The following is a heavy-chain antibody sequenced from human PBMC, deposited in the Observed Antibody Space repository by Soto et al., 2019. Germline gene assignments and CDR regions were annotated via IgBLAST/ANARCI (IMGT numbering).Heavy chain of an antibody. J-gene: IGHJ4*02. Sequence: QLQLQESGPGLVKPSETLSLTCTVSGGSISSSSYYWGWIRQPPGKGLEWIGSIYYSGSTYYNPSLKSRVTISVDTSKNQFSLKLSSVTAADTAVYYCARHRIAARKYFDYWGQGTLVTVSS. CDR2: IYYSGST. V-gene: IGHV4-39*01. CDR1: GGSISSSSYY. D-gene: IGHD6-6*01. CDR3: ARHRIAARKYFDY.